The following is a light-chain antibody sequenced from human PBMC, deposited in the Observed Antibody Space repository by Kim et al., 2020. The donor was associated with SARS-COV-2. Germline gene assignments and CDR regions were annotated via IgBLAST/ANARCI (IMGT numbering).Light chain of an antibody. CDR2: AAS. J-gene: IGKJ2*03. Sequence: SPGEKATLSCRTSQSVVNYYLGLYQPKPGQAPRLLLFAASSRATGIPDRFSGSGSGTDFTLTIDRVAPEDVAVYYCQQFGSSPPYSFGQGTKLEI. CDR3: QQFGSSPPYS. V-gene: IGKV3-20*01. CDR1: QSVVNYY.